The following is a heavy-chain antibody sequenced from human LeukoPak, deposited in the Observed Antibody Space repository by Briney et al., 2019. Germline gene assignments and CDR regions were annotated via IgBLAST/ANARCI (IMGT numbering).Heavy chain of an antibody. V-gene: IGHV1-18*04. J-gene: IGHJ5*02. CDR2: ISAYNGNT. CDR1: GYTFTSYG. Sequence: ASVKVSCKASGYTFTSYGISWVRQAPGQGLEWRGWISAYNGNTNYAQKLQGRVTITTDTSTSTAYMELRSLRSDHTAVYYCARDPAREQQLVGWFDPWGQGTLVTVSS. D-gene: IGHD6-13*01. CDR3: ARDPAREQQLVGWFDP.